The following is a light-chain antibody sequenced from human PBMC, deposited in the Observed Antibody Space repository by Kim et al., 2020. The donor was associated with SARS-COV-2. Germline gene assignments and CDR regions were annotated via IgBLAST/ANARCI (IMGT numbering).Light chain of an antibody. CDR1: QSVTNRY. V-gene: IGKV3-20*01. Sequence: EIVLTQSPGTLSLSPGERATLSCRASQSVTNRYLAWYQQKPGQAPRLLIYGASTRATGIPDRFSGSGSGTDFTLTISRLEPEDFAVYYCQQYASSRTFGQGTKVEIK. J-gene: IGKJ1*01. CDR2: GAS. CDR3: QQYASSRT.